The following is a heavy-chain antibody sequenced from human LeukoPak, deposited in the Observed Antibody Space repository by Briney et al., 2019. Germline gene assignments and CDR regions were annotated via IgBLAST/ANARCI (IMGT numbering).Heavy chain of an antibody. D-gene: IGHD3-22*01. CDR3: ARDMYYYDSSGYYYSNWYFDL. CDR1: GGSISSYY. Sequence: PSETLSLTCTVSGGSISSYYWSWIRQPPGKGLEWIGYIYYSGSTNYNPSLKSRVTISVDTSKNQFSLKLSSVTAADTAVYYCARDMYYYDSSGYYYSNWYFDLWGRGTLVTVSS. J-gene: IGHJ2*01. CDR2: IYYSGST. V-gene: IGHV4-59*01.